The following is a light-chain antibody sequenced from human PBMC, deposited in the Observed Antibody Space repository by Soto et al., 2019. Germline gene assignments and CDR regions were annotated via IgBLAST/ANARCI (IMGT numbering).Light chain of an antibody. Sequence: IVMTQSPATLSVSPGERATLSCRVSQSVSSDLAWYQQKPGQAPRLLIYEASIRATGIAARFSGSGSGTEFTLTISSLQSEDSAVYWCQQYNSWPFTFGPGTKVEFK. CDR3: QQYNSWPFT. J-gene: IGKJ3*01. V-gene: IGKV3-15*01. CDR1: QSVSSD. CDR2: EAS.